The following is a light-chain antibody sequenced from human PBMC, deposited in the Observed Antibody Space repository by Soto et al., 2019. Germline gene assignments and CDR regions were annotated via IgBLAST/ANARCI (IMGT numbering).Light chain of an antibody. CDR1: QTVTSN. Sequence: IVMTQSPATLSVSLGETATLSCRASQTVTSNLAWYQQKPGQAPRLLIYGASTRATSIPARFSGSGYGTEFTLTIGSLQSEDFAVYYCQQYNNWPRTFGQGTKVDIK. CDR3: QQYNNWPRT. V-gene: IGKV3-15*01. J-gene: IGKJ1*01. CDR2: GAS.